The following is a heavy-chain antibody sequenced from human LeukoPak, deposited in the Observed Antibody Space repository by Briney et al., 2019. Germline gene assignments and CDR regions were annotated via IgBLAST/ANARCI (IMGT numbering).Heavy chain of an antibody. D-gene: IGHD3-10*01. CDR2: ISAYNGNT. CDR3: ARSPMVPYYYYMDV. CDR1: GYTFTSYG. V-gene: IGHV1-18*01. J-gene: IGHJ6*03. Sequence: ASVKVSCKASGYTFTSYGISWVRQAPGQGLEWMGWISAYNGNTNYAQKLQGRVTMTTDTSTSTAYMELRSLRSDDTAVYYCARSPMVPYYYYMDVWGKGTTVTISS.